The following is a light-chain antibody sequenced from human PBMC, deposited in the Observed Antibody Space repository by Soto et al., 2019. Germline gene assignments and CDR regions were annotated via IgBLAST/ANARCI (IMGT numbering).Light chain of an antibody. CDR2: GAS. Sequence: EIVLTQSPGTLSLSPGDRATLSCRASQSVSSSYLAWFQQKPGQAPRLLIYGASSRATGIPDRFSGSGSGTDFTLTISRLEPEDFAVYYCQLYGSSPTWTFGQGTKVEIK. J-gene: IGKJ1*01. CDR3: QLYGSSPTWT. CDR1: QSVSSSY. V-gene: IGKV3-20*01.